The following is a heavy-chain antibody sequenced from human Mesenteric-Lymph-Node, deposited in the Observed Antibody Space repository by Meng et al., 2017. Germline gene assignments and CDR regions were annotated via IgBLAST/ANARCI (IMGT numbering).Heavy chain of an antibody. D-gene: IGHD5-18*01. CDR1: GGSVSSGGYY. V-gene: IGHV4-30-4*08. CDR2: IYYSGST. Sequence: QVQLQESGPGLVKPSQTLSLTCTVSGGSVSSGGYYWTWIRQHPGKGLEWFGHIYYSGSTYYNPSLKSRVTISVDTAKNQFSLKLSSVTAADTAVYYCARVGWRQWSFDLWGRGTLVTVSS. CDR3: ARVGWRQWSFDL. J-gene: IGHJ2*01.